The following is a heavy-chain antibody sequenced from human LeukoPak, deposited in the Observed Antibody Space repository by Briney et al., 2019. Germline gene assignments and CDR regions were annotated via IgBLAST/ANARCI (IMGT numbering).Heavy chain of an antibody. J-gene: IGHJ6*02. D-gene: IGHD6-13*01. V-gene: IGHV4-4*07. CDR2: IYTSGST. Sequence: PSETLSLTCTVSGGSISSYYWSWIQQPAGKGLEWIGRIYTSGSTNYNPSLKSRVTMSVDTSKNQFSLKLSSVTAADTAVYYCARDNRYSSSWYGMDVWGQGTTVTVSS. CDR3: ARDNRYSSSWYGMDV. CDR1: GGSISSYY.